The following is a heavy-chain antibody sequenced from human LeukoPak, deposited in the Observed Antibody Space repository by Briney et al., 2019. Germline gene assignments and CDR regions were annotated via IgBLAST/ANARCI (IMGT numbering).Heavy chain of an antibody. V-gene: IGHV4-38-2*02. CDR2: IHRSGST. J-gene: IGHJ6*02. CDR3: ARGMRYYYGSGSSSSSSYYYGMDV. D-gene: IGHD3-10*01. CDR1: GYSISSGYY. Sequence: SETLSLTCTVSGYSISSGYYWGWIRQPPRKGLEWIGSIHRSGSTYYNPSLKSRVTISVDTSKNQFSLKLSSVTAADTAVYYCARGMRYYYGSGSSSSSSYYYGMDVWGQGTTVIVSS.